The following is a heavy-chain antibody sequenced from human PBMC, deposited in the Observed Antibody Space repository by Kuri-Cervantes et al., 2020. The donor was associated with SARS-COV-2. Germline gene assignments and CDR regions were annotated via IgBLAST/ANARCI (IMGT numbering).Heavy chain of an antibody. CDR2: IYYSGST. V-gene: IGHV4-31*03. J-gene: IGHJ4*02. D-gene: IGHD3-3*01. Sequence: SETLSLTCTVSGGSISSGGYYWSWIRQHPGKGLEWIGYIYYSGSTYYNPSLKSRVTISVDTSKNQFSLKLSSVTAADTAVYYCARGRNYDFWSGYFHFDYWGQGTLVTVSS. CDR1: GGSISSGGYY. CDR3: ARGRNYDFWSGYFHFDY.